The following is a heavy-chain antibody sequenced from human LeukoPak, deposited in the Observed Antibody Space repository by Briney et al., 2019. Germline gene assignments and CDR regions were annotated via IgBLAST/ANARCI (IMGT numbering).Heavy chain of an antibody. D-gene: IGHD1-26*01. V-gene: IGHV4-39*07. CDR2: IFYSGNT. Sequence: SETLSLTCTVSGCTISNCAYYWGRVRQPPGKGLVWFGNIFYSGNTYYNPSLKSRVSISVDTSKNQFSLKLSPVTAADTAVYYCARVNSRSYLGSYYWGQGNLVNVSS. J-gene: IGHJ4*02. CDR3: ARVNSRSYLGSYY. CDR1: GCTISNCAYY.